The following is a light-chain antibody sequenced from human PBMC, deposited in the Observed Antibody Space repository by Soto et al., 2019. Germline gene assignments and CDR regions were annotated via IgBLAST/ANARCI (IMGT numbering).Light chain of an antibody. Sequence: QSVLTQPPSVSAAPGQKVTISCSGSSSNIGNNYVSWYQQLPGTAPKLLIYDNNKLPSGIPDRFSGSKSGTSATLGITGLQTGDEAEYYCGTWDSSLSAVVFGGGTKLTVL. CDR2: DNN. CDR3: GTWDSSLSAVV. V-gene: IGLV1-51*01. J-gene: IGLJ2*01. CDR1: SSNIGNNY.